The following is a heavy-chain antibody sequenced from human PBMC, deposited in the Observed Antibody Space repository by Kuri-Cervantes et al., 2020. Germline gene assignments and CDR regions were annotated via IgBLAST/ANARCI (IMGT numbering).Heavy chain of an antibody. CDR2: ISGSGGST. CDR1: GFTFSSYS. J-gene: IGHJ2*01. Sequence: GESLKISCAASGFTFSSYSMNWVRQAPGKGLEWVSAISGSGGSTYYADSVKGRFTISRDNSKNTLYLQMNSLRAEDTAVYYCAKEYYYDSSGRYGQNWYFDLWGRGTLVTVSS. CDR3: AKEYYYDSSGRYGQNWYFDL. D-gene: IGHD3-22*01. V-gene: IGHV3-23*01.